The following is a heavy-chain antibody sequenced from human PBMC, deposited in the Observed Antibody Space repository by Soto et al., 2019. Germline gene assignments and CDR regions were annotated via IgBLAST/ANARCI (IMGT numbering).Heavy chain of an antibody. J-gene: IGHJ6*02. Sequence: SVKVSCKASVGTFSSYAISWVRQAPGQGLKWMGGIIPIFGTANYAQKFQGRVTITADESTSTAYMELSSLRSEDTAVYYCASSYGDYPYYYGMDVWGQGTTVTVSS. CDR3: ASSYGDYPYYYGMDV. D-gene: IGHD4-17*01. CDR1: VGTFSSYA. CDR2: IIPIFGTA. V-gene: IGHV1-69*13.